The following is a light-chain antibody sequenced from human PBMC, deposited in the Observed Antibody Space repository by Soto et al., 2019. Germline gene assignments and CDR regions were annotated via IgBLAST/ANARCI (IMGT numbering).Light chain of an antibody. Sequence: DIVMTQSPATLSVSPGERATLSCRASQSVSSNLAWYQQKPGQAPRLLIYGASTRATGIPARFSGSGSGTEFTLTISSLQSEDFAVYYCQQYNDPPWTFGQGTKVEIK. CDR3: QQYNDPPWT. CDR2: GAS. V-gene: IGKV3-15*01. J-gene: IGKJ1*01. CDR1: QSVSSN.